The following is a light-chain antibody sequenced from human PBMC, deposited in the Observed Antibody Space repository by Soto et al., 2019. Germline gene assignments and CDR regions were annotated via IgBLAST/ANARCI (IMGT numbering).Light chain of an antibody. CDR2: EVT. Sequence: QSALTQPASVSGSPGQSITISCTGTSGDVAIYDRVSWYQQYPGKAPQLIIYEVTKRPSGVSNRFSGSKSGNTASLTISGLQAEDEGDYYCSSYAGTVTLVFGGGTKLTVL. CDR1: SGDVAIYDR. V-gene: IGLV2-23*02. CDR3: SSYAGTVTLV. J-gene: IGLJ3*02.